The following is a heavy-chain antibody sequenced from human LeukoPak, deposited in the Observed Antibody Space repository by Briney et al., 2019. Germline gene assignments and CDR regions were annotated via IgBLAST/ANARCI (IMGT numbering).Heavy chain of an antibody. CDR3: ARATYCSGGSCYRSFDY. D-gene: IGHD2-15*01. CDR1: GFTFSSYW. V-gene: IGHV3-7*04. J-gene: IGHJ4*02. CDR2: IKQDGSEK. Sequence: GGSLRLSCAASGFTFSSYWMSWVRQAPGKGLEWVANIKQDGSEKYYVDSVKGRFTISRDNAKNSLYLQMNSLRAEDTAVYYCARATYCSGGSCYRSFDYWGQGTLVTVSS.